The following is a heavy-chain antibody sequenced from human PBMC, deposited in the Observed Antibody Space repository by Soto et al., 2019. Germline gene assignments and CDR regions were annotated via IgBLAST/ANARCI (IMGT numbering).Heavy chain of an antibody. Sequence: PSETLSLTCTVSGGSISSYYWSWIRQPPGKGLEWIGYIYYSGSTNYNPSLKSRVTISVDTSKNQFSLKLSSVTAADTAVYYCARRYGGAFDIGGQGTMVTVSS. D-gene: IGHD4-17*01. V-gene: IGHV4-59*08. CDR3: ARRYGGAFDI. J-gene: IGHJ3*02. CDR2: IYYSGST. CDR1: GGSISSYY.